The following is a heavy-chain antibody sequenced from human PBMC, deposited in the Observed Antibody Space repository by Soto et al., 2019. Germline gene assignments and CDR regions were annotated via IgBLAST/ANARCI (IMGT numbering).Heavy chain of an antibody. J-gene: IGHJ6*02. CDR1: GYTFTGYY. CDR3: ARDVGSTGTTSSGSGVGGMDV. V-gene: IGHV1-2*02. D-gene: IGHD1-7*01. Sequence: QVQLVQSGAEVKKPGASVKVSCKASGYTFTGYYMHWVRQAPGQGLEWMGWINPNSGGTNYAQKFQGGVTMTRDTSISTAYMELSRLRSDDTAVYYCARDVGSTGTTSSGSGVGGMDVWGQGTTVTVSS. CDR2: INPNSGGT.